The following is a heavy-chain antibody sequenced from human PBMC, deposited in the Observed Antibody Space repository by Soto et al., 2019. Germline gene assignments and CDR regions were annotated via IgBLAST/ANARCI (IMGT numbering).Heavy chain of an antibody. Sequence: GGSLRLSCAASGFTFSSYGMHWVRQAPGKGLEWVAVISYDGSNKYYADSVKGRFTISRDNSKNTLYLQMNSLRAEDTAVYYCAKDASMMENWFDPWGQGTLVTVSS. V-gene: IGHV3-30*18. CDR3: AKDASMMENWFDP. J-gene: IGHJ5*02. CDR1: GFTFSSYG. CDR2: ISYDGSNK. D-gene: IGHD3-22*01.